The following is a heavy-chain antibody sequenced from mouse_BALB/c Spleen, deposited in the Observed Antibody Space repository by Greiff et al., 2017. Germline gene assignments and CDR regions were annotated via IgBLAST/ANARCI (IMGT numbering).Heavy chain of an antibody. CDR2: IDPANGNT. CDR3: ARSRRGIGYFDV. Sequence: EVQLQQSGAELVKPGASVKLSCTASGFNIKDTYMHWVKQRPEQGLEWIGRIDPANGNTKYDPKFQGKATITADTSSNTAYLQLSSLTSEDTAVYYCARSRRGIGYFDVWGAGTTVTVSS. D-gene: IGHD4-1*01. J-gene: IGHJ1*01. V-gene: IGHV14-3*02. CDR1: GFNIKDTY.